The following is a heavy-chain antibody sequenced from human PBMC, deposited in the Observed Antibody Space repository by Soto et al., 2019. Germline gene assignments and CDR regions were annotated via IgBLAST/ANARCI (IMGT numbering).Heavy chain of an antibody. V-gene: IGHV3-30*18. Sequence: PGGSLRLSCAASGFTFSSYGMHWVRQAPGKGLEWVAVISYDGSNKYYADSVKGRFTISRDNSKNTLYLQMNSLRAEDTAVYYCAKALESGYYDSSGYYSDYWGQGTLVTV. J-gene: IGHJ4*02. CDR1: GFTFSSYG. CDR2: ISYDGSNK. CDR3: AKALESGYYDSSGYYSDY. D-gene: IGHD3-22*01.